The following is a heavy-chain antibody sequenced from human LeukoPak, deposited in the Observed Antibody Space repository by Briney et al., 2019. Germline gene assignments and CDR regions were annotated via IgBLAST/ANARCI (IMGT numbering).Heavy chain of an antibody. CDR1: GGSISSSSYY. Sequence: SETLSLTCTVSGGSISSSSYYWGWIRQPPGKGLEWIGSIYYSGSTYYNPSLKSRVTISVDTSKNQFSLKLSSVTAADTAVYYCARLFGGYCSSTSCQNWFDPWGQGTLVTVSS. J-gene: IGHJ5*02. D-gene: IGHD2-2*03. V-gene: IGHV4-39*01. CDR2: IYYSGST. CDR3: ARLFGGYCSSTSCQNWFDP.